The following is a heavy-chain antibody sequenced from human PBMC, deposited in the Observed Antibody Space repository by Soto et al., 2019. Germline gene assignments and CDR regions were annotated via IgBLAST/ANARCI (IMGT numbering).Heavy chain of an antibody. CDR3: ARGQRGGSFQFYYYYMDV. J-gene: IGHJ6*03. D-gene: IGHD6-13*01. CDR1: GGSINNYY. CDR2: IYSSGSN. V-gene: IGHV4-59*08. Sequence: ASETMSLTRTVAGGSINNYYWSWIRQYQEKGLEWIGYIYSSGSNNYNPSLKSRVTISVDTSKNQFSLKLSSVTAADTAVYYCARGQRGGSFQFYYYYMDVWGQGTTVTVSS.